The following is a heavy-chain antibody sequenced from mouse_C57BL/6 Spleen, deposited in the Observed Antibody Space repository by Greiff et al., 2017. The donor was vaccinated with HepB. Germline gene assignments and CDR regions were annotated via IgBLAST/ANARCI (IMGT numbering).Heavy chain of an antibody. J-gene: IGHJ1*03. V-gene: IGHV1-69*01. CDR1: GYTFTSYW. CDR2: IDPSDSYT. D-gene: IGHD1-1*01. Sequence: VQLQQPGAELVMPGASVKLSCKASGYTFTSYWMHWVKQRPGQGLEWIGEIDPSDSYTNYNQKFKGKSTLTVDKSSSTAYMQLSSLTSEDSAVYYCARALGSSHWYFDVWGTGTTVTVSS. CDR3: ARALGSSHWYFDV.